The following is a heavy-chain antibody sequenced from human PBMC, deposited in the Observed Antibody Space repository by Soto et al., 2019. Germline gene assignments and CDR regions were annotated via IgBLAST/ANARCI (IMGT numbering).Heavy chain of an antibody. Sequence: QVQLVEARGGVVQPGRSLRLSCVASGFTFSSYGMHWVRQAPGKGLEWVAVISYDGSNKYYADCVKGRFTISRDNSKNTAYLQMNSLRAEDTAVYYCPKDTVVRDYYYYGMDVWGQGTTVIVSS. CDR1: GFTFSSYG. CDR2: ISYDGSNK. CDR3: PKDTVVRDYYYYGMDV. V-gene: IGHV3-30*18. J-gene: IGHJ6*02. D-gene: IGHD3-10*01.